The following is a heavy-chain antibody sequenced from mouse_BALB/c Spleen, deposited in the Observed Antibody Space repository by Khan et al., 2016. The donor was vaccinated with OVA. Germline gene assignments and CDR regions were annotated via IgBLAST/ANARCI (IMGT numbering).Heavy chain of an antibody. CDR1: GFTFTNYG. CDR2: INTYTGEP. CDR3: ARVGYNGTMGC. V-gene: IGHV9-3-1*01. D-gene: IGHD2-14*01. Sequence: QIQLVQSGPELKKPGETVQISCKASGFTFTNYGMNWVKQAPGKGLKWMGWINTYTGEPTFADDFKGRFAFSLETSASTAYLQINSLKNEDTATYCCARVGYNGTMGCWGQGTSVTVSS. J-gene: IGHJ4*01.